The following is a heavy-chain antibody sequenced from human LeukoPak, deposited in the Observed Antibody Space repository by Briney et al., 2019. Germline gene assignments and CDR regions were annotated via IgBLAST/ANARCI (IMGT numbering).Heavy chain of an antibody. CDR2: ISIDGSTT. Sequence: GGSLRLSCAASGFTFSSYWFSWVRQAPGKGLVWVSRISIDGSTTTFADSVKGRFTISRDNTKNTLYLQMNSLRAEDTAVYFCARRQASHAFDVWGQGTMLTVSS. CDR3: ARRQASHAFDV. CDR1: GFTFSSYW. V-gene: IGHV3-74*01. J-gene: IGHJ3*01.